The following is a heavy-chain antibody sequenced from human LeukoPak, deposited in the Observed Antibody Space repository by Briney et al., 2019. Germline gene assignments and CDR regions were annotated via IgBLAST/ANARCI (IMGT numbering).Heavy chain of an antibody. CDR1: GYTFTNYA. Sequence: ASVKVSCKASGYTFTNYAISWVRRAPGQGLEWVGWISAYNGNTNYAQKLQGRVTMTTDTSTSTAYMDLRSLRSDDTAVYYCARVRNGGFRYVDSWGQGTLVTVSS. J-gene: IGHJ4*02. CDR2: ISAYNGNT. V-gene: IGHV1-18*01. CDR3: ARVRNGGFRYVDS. D-gene: IGHD2-8*01.